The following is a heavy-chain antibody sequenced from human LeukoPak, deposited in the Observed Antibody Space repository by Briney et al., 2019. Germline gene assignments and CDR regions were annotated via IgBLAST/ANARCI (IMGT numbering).Heavy chain of an antibody. CDR1: GGSFSGYY. J-gene: IGHJ4*02. CDR3: AIYGGNSVFDY. D-gene: IGHD4-23*01. Sequence: PSETLSLTCAFYGGSFSGYYWTWIRQPPGEGLEWIGEISHSGNTNYDPSLKSRVTISADTSKNQFSLKLSSVTAADTAVYFCAIYGGNSVFDYWGQGTLVTVSS. CDR2: ISHSGNT. V-gene: IGHV4-34*01.